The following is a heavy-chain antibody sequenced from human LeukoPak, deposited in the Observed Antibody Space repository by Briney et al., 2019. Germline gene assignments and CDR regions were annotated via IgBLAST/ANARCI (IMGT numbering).Heavy chain of an antibody. V-gene: IGHV4-38-2*01. J-gene: IGHJ4*02. CDR1: GYSISSGYY. D-gene: IGHD6-19*01. CDR3: ARRGSSGSFFDY. Sequence: SETLSLTCAVSGYSISSGYYCGWIRQPPGKGLEWIGSIYHSGSTYYNPSLKSRVTISVDTSKNQFSLKLSSVTAADTAVYYCARRGSSGSFFDYWGQGTLVTVSS. CDR2: IYHSGST.